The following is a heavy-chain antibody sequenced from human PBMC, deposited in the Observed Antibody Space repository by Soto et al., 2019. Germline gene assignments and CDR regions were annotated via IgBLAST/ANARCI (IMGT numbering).Heavy chain of an antibody. CDR1: GFSLSTSGVG. CDR2: IYWDEDK. CDR3: ARYFYERSDYSQWHYAMDV. V-gene: IGHV2-5*02. J-gene: IGHJ6*02. Sequence: QITLKESGPTLVKPTQTLTLTCTLSGFSLSTSGVGVGWISQTPEQALEWLALIYWDEDKRYSPSLKSRVTITEHSSKNQVVLTMTIMDPVDTATYDCARYFYERSDYSQWHYAMDVWGQGTTVTVSS. D-gene: IGHD3-22*01.